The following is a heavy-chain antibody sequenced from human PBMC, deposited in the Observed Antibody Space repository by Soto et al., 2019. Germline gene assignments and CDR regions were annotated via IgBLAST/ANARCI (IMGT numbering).Heavy chain of an antibody. V-gene: IGHV3-73*01. Sequence: GGSLRLSCAASGFTFSGSAMHWVRQASGKGLEWVGRIRSKAKSYATAYAASVNGRFTISRDDSRNTAYLQMNSLKTEDTAVYYCTASGYDTFIDYWGQGTLVTVSS. D-gene: IGHD5-12*01. CDR2: IRSKAKSYAT. CDR3: TASGYDTFIDY. CDR1: GFTFSGSA. J-gene: IGHJ4*02.